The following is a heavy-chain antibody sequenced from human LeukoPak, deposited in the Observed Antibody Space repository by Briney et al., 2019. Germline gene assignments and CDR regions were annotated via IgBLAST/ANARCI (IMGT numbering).Heavy chain of an antibody. Sequence: SLRLSCAASGFTFDDYAMHWVRQAPGKRLGWVSCIRWNSGSICYADSVKGRFTISRDNAKNSLYLHMNSLRAEDTALYYCAKAGTTGGFDYWGQGTLVTVSS. J-gene: IGHJ4*02. CDR1: GFTFDDYA. V-gene: IGHV3-9*01. D-gene: IGHD1-7*01. CDR2: IRWNSGSI. CDR3: AKAGTTGGFDY.